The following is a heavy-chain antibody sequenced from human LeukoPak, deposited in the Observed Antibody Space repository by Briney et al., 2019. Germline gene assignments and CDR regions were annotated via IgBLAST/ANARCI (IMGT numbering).Heavy chain of an antibody. D-gene: IGHD6-19*01. J-gene: IGHJ3*02. CDR2: FDPEDGET. V-gene: IGHV1-24*01. CDR3: ATGTGYSSGWPSI. Sequence: ASVKVSCKVSGYTLTELSMHWVRQAPGKGLEWMEGFDPEDGETIYAQKFQGRVTMTEDTSTDTAYMELSSLRSEDTAVYYYATGTGYSSGWPSIWGQGTMVTVSS. CDR1: GYTLTELS.